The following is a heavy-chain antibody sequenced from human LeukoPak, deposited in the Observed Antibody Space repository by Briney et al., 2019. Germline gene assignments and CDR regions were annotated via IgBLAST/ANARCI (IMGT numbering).Heavy chain of an antibody. Sequence: GGSLRLSCAASGFTFSSYGMHWVRQAPGKGLEWVAVIWYDGTNTNYEDAVKGRFTISRDNSRNTLYLQMNSLRVEDTGIYYCARTLFAELHAIDYWGQGTQVSVSS. CDR3: ARTLFAELHAIDY. J-gene: IGHJ4*02. V-gene: IGHV3-33*01. CDR2: IWYDGTNT. D-gene: IGHD3-10*01. CDR1: GFTFSSYG.